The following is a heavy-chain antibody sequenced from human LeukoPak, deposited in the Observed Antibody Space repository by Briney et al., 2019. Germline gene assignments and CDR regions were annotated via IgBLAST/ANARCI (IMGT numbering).Heavy chain of an antibody. V-gene: IGHV4-59*01. CDR1: GGSISSYY. CDR3: ARGTSDYDILTGYYLGY. D-gene: IGHD3-9*01. CDR2: IYYSGST. Sequence: KPSETLSLTCTVSGGSISSYYWSWIRQPPGKGLEWIGYIYYSGSTNYNPSLKSRVTISVDTSKNQFSLKLSSVTAADTAVYYCARGTSDYDILTGYYLGYWGQGTLVTVSS. J-gene: IGHJ4*02.